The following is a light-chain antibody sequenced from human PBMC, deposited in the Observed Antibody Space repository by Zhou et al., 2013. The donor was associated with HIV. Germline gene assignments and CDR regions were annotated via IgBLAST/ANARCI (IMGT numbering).Light chain of an antibody. J-gene: IGKJ4*01. V-gene: IGKV2-29*02. CDR3: MQGLKLPRV. Sequence: DIVMTQTPLSLSVTPGQPASISCKSSQSLLHSDGKTYLYWYLQRPGQSPQILIYEVSSRFPGVPERFSGSGSATDFTLKISRVEAEDVGVYYCMQGLKLPRVFGGGTKVEDQT. CDR2: EVS. CDR1: QSLLHSDGKTY.